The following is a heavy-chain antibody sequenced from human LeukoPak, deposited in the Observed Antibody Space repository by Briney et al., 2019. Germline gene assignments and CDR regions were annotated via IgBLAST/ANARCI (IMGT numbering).Heavy chain of an antibody. CDR1: GGSISSSRYY. J-gene: IGHJ4*02. D-gene: IGHD1-14*01. V-gene: IGHV4-39*01. CDR3: VRHDLIGITGGNFDY. CDR2: IYYTGST. Sequence: SETLSLTCTVSGGSISSSRYYWGYIRQPPGKGLEWLGSIYYTGSTYYNPSLKSRVTVSVDTSTNQFSLKLNSVTAADTAVYYCVRHDLIGITGGNFDYWGQGTLVSVSS.